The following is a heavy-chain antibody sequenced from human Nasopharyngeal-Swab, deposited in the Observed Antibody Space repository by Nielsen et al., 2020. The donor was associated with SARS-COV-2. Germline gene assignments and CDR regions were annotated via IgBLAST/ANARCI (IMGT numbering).Heavy chain of an antibody. D-gene: IGHD3-3*01. V-gene: IGHV4-59*01. Sequence: RQAPGKGLEWIGYIYYSGGANYNLSLKSRVTISVDASKNQFSLKLNSVTAADTAVYYCAKYAHYDFLSGYHLGWFDPWGQGTLVTVSS. CDR2: IYYSGGA. CDR3: AKYAHYDFLSGYHLGWFDP. J-gene: IGHJ5*02.